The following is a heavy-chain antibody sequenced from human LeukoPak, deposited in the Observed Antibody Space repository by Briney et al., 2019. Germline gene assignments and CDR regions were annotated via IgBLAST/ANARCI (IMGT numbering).Heavy chain of an antibody. J-gene: IGHJ3*02. CDR3: ARWDLLEDAFDI. CDR2: IYYSGSS. CDR1: GGSISSSSYY. Sequence: PSETLSLTCTVSGGSISSSSYYWGWIRQPPGKGLEWIGSIYYSGSSYSNPSLKSRVTISVDTSKNQFSLKLSSVTAADTAVYYCARWDLLEDAFDIWGQGTMVTVSS. V-gene: IGHV4-39*01. D-gene: IGHD1-26*01.